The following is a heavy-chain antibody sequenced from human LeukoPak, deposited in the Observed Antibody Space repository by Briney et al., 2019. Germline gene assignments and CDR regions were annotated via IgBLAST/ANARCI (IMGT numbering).Heavy chain of an antibody. D-gene: IGHD6-13*01. CDR1: GFIVSDNY. V-gene: IGHV3-53*01. Sequence: GGSLRLSCAASGFIVSDNYMSWVRQAPGKELEWVSVMYSGGDTYYADSVKGRFTFPRDISKNTLYLQMNGLRTEDTAMYYCARDAPQVPAAGVLASWGQGTLVTVSS. CDR3: ARDAPQVPAAGVLAS. CDR2: MYSGGDT. J-gene: IGHJ4*02.